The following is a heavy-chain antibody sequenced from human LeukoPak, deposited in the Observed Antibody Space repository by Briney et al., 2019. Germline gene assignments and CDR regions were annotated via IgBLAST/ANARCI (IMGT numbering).Heavy chain of an antibody. Sequence: SETLSLTCTVSGGSISSSSYYWGWIRQPPGKGLEWIGSIYYSGSTYYNPSLKSRVTISVDTSKNQFSLKLSSVTAADTAVYYCARGVKDGYLDYWGQGTLVTVSS. CDR1: GGSISSSSYY. J-gene: IGHJ4*02. D-gene: IGHD5-24*01. CDR2: IYYSGST. CDR3: ARGVKDGYLDY. V-gene: IGHV4-39*07.